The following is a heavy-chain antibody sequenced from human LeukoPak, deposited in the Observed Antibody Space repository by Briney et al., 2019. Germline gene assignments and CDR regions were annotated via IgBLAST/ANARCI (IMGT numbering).Heavy chain of an antibody. Sequence: GGSLRLSCAASGFTFSSYSMNWVRQAPGKGLEWVSYISSSSSTIYYADSVKGRFTISRDNAKNSLYLQMNSLRDEDTAVYYCARDRFNSSGWYFFDYWGQGTLVTVSS. CDR1: GFTFSSYS. CDR2: ISSSSSTI. J-gene: IGHJ4*02. D-gene: IGHD6-19*01. CDR3: ARDRFNSSGWYFFDY. V-gene: IGHV3-48*02.